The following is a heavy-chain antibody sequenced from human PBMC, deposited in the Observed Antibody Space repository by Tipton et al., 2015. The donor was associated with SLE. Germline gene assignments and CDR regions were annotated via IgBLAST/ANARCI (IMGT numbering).Heavy chain of an antibody. CDR3: AKDGTGRLLFGYCYYYGMDV. J-gene: IGHJ6*02. Sequence: SLRLSCAASGFTFDDYAMHWVRQAPGKGLEWVSGISWNSGSIGYADSVKGRFTISRDNAKNSLYLQMNSLRAEDTALYYCAKDGTGRLLFGYCYYYGMDVWGQGTTVTVSS. V-gene: IGHV3-9*01. D-gene: IGHD2-21*01. CDR2: ISWNSGSI. CDR1: GFTFDDYA.